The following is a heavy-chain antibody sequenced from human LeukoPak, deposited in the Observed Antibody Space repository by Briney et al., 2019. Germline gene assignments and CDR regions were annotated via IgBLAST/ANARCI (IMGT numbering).Heavy chain of an antibody. V-gene: IGHV4-59*08. CDR2: IYYSGST. Sequence: SETLSLTCTVSGGSISSYYWSWIRQPPGKGLEWIGYIYYSGSTNYNASLKSRVTISVDTSKNQFSLKLSSVTAADTAVYYCARYTLWFGESLFAFDYWGQGTLVTVSS. CDR3: ARYTLWFGESLFAFDY. CDR1: GGSISSYY. J-gene: IGHJ4*02. D-gene: IGHD3-10*01.